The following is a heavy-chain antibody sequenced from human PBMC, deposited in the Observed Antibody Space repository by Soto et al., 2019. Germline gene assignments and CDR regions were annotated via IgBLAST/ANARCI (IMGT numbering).Heavy chain of an antibody. CDR2: IYYSGST. J-gene: IGHJ4*02. CDR3: TRHEGGAAADRPLDY. V-gene: IGHV4-59*08. D-gene: IGHD6-13*01. Sequence: SETLSLTCTVSGGSISSYYWSWIRQPPGKGLEWIGYIYYSGSTNYNPSLKSRATMSVDTYTNQFSLKMNAVTAADTAVYYCTRHEGGAAADRPLDYWGQGTLVTVSS. CDR1: GGSISSYY.